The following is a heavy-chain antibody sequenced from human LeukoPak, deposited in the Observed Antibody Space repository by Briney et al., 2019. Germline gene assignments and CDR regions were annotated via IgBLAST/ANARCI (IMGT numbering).Heavy chain of an antibody. CDR2: IYYSGST. J-gene: IGHJ4*02. V-gene: IGHV4-39*01. Sequence: SETLSLTCTVSGGSISSSSYYWGWIRQPPGKGLEWIGSIYYSGSTYYNPSLKSRVTISVDTSKNQFSLKLSSVTAADTAVYYCARLKAVAGTPLGYWGQGTLVTVSS. CDR3: ARLKAVAGTPLGY. CDR1: GGSISSSSYY. D-gene: IGHD6-19*01.